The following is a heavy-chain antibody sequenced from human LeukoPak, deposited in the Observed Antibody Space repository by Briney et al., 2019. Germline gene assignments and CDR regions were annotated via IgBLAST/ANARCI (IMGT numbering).Heavy chain of an antibody. J-gene: IGHJ6*02. CDR1: GFTFSSYA. V-gene: IGHV3-30*04. Sequence: GGSLRLSCAASGFTFSSYAMHWVRQAPGKGLEWVAVISYDGSNKYYADSVKGRFTISSDNSKNTLYLQLHSLRAEDTAVYYCARDLEVRAYGMDVWGQGTTVTASS. D-gene: IGHD3-10*01. CDR3: ARDLEVRAYGMDV. CDR2: ISYDGSNK.